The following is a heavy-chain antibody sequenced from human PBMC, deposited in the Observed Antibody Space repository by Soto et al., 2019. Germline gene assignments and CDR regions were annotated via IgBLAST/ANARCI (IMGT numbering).Heavy chain of an antibody. V-gene: IGHV1-3*01. J-gene: IGHJ3*02. CDR1: GYTFTSYA. D-gene: IGHD6-13*01. CDR3: ARLIAAAGSSNAFDI. CDR2: INAGNGNT. Sequence: QVQLVQSGAEVKKPGASVKVSCKASGYTFTSYAMHWVRQAPGQRLEWMGWINAGNGNTKYSQKFQGRVTITRDTSASTAYMELSSLRSEDTAAYYCARLIAAAGSSNAFDIWGQGTMVTVSS.